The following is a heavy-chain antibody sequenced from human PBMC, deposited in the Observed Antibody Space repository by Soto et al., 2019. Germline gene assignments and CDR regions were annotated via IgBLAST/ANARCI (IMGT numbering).Heavy chain of an antibody. CDR2: INPNSGDT. D-gene: IGHD1-26*01. Sequence: DSVKVSCKASGYTFTGYYVHWVRQAPGQGLEWMGWINPNSGDTYLAQRFQGRVTMNRDTSIGTAYMELRGLTSDDTAEYYCAKGGAIVAAGTRVYLYNAMDVWGQGTTVTVSS. J-gene: IGHJ6*02. CDR1: GYTFTGYY. V-gene: IGHV1-2*02. CDR3: AKGGAIVAAGTRVYLYNAMDV.